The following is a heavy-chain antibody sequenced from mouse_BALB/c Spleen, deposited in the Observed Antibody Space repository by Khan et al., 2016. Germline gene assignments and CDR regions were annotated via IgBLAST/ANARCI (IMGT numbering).Heavy chain of an antibody. J-gene: IGHJ4*01. Sequence: VQLKESGPGLVAPSQSLSITCTVSGFSIIAYGVNWVRQPPGKGLEWLGMIWGDGSTDDNSALKSRLNITKDNSKSQVFLKMNSLQTDDTAKYYCARDGWGYYAMDYWGQGTSVTVSS. CDR2: IWGDGST. V-gene: IGHV2-6-7*01. D-gene: IGHD2-2*01. CDR3: ARDGWGYYAMDY. CDR1: GFSIIAYG.